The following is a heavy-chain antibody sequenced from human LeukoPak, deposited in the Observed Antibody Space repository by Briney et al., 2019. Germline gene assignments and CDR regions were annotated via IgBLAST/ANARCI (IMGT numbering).Heavy chain of an antibody. Sequence: PGGSLRLSCAASGFTVSSNYMSWVRQAPGKGLEWVSVIYSGGSTYYADSVKGRFTISRDNSKNTLYLQMNSPRAEDTAVYYCAREYSSSPIGRYNWFDPWGQGTLVTVSS. D-gene: IGHD6-6*01. CDR2: IYSGGST. J-gene: IGHJ5*02. V-gene: IGHV3-66*02. CDR3: AREYSSSPIGRYNWFDP. CDR1: GFTVSSNY.